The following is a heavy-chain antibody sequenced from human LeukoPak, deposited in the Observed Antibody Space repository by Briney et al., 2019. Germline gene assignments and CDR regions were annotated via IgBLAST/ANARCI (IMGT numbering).Heavy chain of an antibody. CDR1: GYTFTSYY. J-gene: IGHJ4*02. CDR2: INPSGGST. Sequence: ASVKVSCKASGYTFTSYYMHWVRQAPGQGLGWMGIINPSGGSTSYAQKFQRRVTMTRDTSTSTVYMELSSLRSEDTAVYYCARDNFGYCSGGSCYVNLLGYWGQGTLVTVSS. CDR3: ARDNFGYCSGGSCYVNLLGY. V-gene: IGHV1-46*03. D-gene: IGHD2-15*01.